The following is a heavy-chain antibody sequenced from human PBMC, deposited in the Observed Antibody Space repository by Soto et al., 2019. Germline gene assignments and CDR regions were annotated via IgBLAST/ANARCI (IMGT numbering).Heavy chain of an antibody. CDR2: TYYRSKWYN. CDR1: GDSVSSNIAA. D-gene: IGHD6-13*01. Sequence: HTLSLTFAISGDSVSSNIAAWNWIRQSPSRGLEWLGRTYYRSKWYNDYAVSVKSRITINPDTSKNQFSLQLNSVTPEDTAVYYCARGKKEQLGYYYGMDVWGQGTTVTVSS. V-gene: IGHV6-1*01. CDR3: ARGKKEQLGYYYGMDV. J-gene: IGHJ6*02.